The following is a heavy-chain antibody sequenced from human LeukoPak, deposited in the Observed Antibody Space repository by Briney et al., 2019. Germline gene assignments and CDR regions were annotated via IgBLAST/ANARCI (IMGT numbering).Heavy chain of an antibody. CDR2: IYHSGST. D-gene: IGHD3-10*01. Sequence: SETLSLTCAVSGYSISSGYYWGWIRQPPGKGLEWIGSIYHSGSTYYNPSLKSRVTISVDTSKNQFSLKLSSVTAADTAVYYCARGNGGVYGSGRWLDPWGQGTLVTVSS. CDR3: ARGNGGVYGSGRWLDP. V-gene: IGHV4-38-2*01. CDR1: GYSISSGYY. J-gene: IGHJ5*02.